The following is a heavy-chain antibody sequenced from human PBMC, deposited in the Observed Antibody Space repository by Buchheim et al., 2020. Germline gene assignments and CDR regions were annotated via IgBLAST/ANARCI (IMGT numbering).Heavy chain of an antibody. CDR2: ISYDGSNK. CDR1: GFTFSSYG. J-gene: IGHJ6*02. Sequence: QVQLVESGGGVVQPGRSLRLSCAASGFTFSSYGMHWVRQAPGKGLEWVAVISYDGSNKYYADSVKGRFTISRDNSKNTLYLKMKSRRAEDTAVYYCAKDPHWIIYYYYFSMDVWGEGTT. V-gene: IGHV3-30*18. CDR3: AKDPHWIIYYYYFSMDV. D-gene: IGHD1-1*01.